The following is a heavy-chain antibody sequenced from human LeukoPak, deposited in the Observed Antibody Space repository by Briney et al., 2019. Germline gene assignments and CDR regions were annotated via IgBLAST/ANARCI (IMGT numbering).Heavy chain of an antibody. D-gene: IGHD3-22*01. CDR2: IGAYNGNT. V-gene: IGHV1-18*01. J-gene: IGHJ4*02. CDR3: ANYDSSGYSSY. CDR1: GYTFTSYG. Sequence: ASVKVSCKASGYTFTSYGISWVRQAPGQGLKWMGRIGAYNGNTNYAQKLQGRVTMTTDTSTSTAYMELRSLRSDDTAVYYCANYDSSGYSSYWGQGTLVTVSS.